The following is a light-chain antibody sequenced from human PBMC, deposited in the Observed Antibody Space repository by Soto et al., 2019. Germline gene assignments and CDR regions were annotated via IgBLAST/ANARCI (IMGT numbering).Light chain of an antibody. CDR3: ASYTTGVSYV. CDR1: SSDVGSGNF. Sequence: QSALTQPASVSGSPGQSITISCTGTSSDVGSGNFVSWYQQHPGKAPQLPIYDVSSRPSGVSDRFSASKSDNTASLTISGLQAEDEAEYHCASYTTGVSYVFGTGTKLTVL. CDR2: DVS. V-gene: IGLV2-14*03. J-gene: IGLJ1*01.